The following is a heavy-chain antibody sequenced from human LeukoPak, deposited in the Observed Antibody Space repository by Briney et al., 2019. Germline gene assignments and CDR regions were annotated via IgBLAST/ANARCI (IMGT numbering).Heavy chain of an antibody. D-gene: IGHD6-6*01. V-gene: IGHV4-34*01. CDR3: ARNPTRAIAARVYWYFDL. CDR1: GGSFSGYY. CDR2: INHSGST. J-gene: IGHJ2*01. Sequence: SETLSLTCAVYGGSFSGYYWSSIRQPPGKGLEWIGEINHSGSTNYNPSLKSRVTISVDTSKNQFSLKLSSVTAADTAVYYCARNPTRAIAARVYWYFDLWGRGTLVTVSS.